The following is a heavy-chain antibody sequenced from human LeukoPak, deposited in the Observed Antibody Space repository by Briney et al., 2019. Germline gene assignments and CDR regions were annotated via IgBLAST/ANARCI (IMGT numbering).Heavy chain of an antibody. CDR2: INGDGSSS. CDR1: GFTFSSNW. J-gene: IGHJ3*02. V-gene: IGHV3-74*01. D-gene: IGHD3-22*01. Sequence: GGSLRLSCGASGFTFSSNWMHWVRQAPGKGLVWVSRINGDGSSSSYADSVKGRFTISRDNAKNTLYLQMNSLRAEDTAVYYCARVVNNAFDIWGQGTMVTVSS. CDR3: ARVVNNAFDI.